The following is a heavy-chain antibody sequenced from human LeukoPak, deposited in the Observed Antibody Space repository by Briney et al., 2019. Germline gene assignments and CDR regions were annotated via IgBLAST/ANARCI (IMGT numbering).Heavy chain of an antibody. CDR2: INHSGST. J-gene: IGHJ4*02. D-gene: IGHD4-23*01. V-gene: IGHV4-34*01. CDR3: ARDPTTVVTTPYYFDD. Sequence: PSETLSLTCAVYDGSFSAYYCSWIRQPPGKGLEWIGEINHSGSTNYNPSLKSRVTISVDTSKIQFSLKLRSLTAADTAVYYCARDPTTVVTTPYYFDDWGQGTLVTVSS. CDR1: DGSFSAYY.